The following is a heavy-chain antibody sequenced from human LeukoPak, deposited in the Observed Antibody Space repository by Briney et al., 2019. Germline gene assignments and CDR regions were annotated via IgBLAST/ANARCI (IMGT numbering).Heavy chain of an antibody. CDR1: GFTFSSYG. Sequence: GGSLRLSCAASGFTFSSYGMSWVRQAPGKGLEWVSAISGSGGSTYYADSVKGRFSISRDNSKNTLYLQMNSLRADDTAVYYCARDRYYVPDYWGQGTLVTVSS. V-gene: IGHV3-23*01. D-gene: IGHD3-10*02. CDR3: ARDRYYVPDY. CDR2: ISGSGGST. J-gene: IGHJ4*02.